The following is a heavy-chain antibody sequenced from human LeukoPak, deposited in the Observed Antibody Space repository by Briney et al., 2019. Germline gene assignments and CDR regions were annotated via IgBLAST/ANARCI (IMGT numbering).Heavy chain of an antibody. Sequence: PGGSLRLSCAASGFTFSSYWMHWVRQAPGKGLVWVSRIKSDRSTTTYADSVKGRFTISRDNAKNTLYLQMNSLRAEDTAVYYCARVVDTHFDYWGQGTLVTVSS. D-gene: IGHD5-18*01. CDR3: ARVVDTHFDY. J-gene: IGHJ4*02. CDR2: IKSDRSTT. V-gene: IGHV3-74*01. CDR1: GFTFSSYW.